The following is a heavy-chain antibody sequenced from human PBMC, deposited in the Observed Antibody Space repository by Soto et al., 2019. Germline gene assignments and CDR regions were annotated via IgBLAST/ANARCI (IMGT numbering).Heavy chain of an antibody. CDR3: ERGPHGGGGIVVVTDAIGDPLGFDY. CDR1: VGSFSGYY. D-gene: IGHD2-2*02. CDR2: INHSGST. J-gene: IGHJ4*02. V-gene: IGHV4-34*01. Sequence: TLSLTCAVYVGSFSGYYWSWIRQPPGKGLEWIGEINHSGSTNYNPSLKSRVTISVDTSKNQFSLKLSSVTAADTAVYYCERGPHGGGGIVVVTDAIGDPLGFDYWGQGTLVTVSS.